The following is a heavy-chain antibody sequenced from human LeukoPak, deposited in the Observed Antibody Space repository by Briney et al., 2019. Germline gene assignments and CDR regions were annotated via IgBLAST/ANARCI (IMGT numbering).Heavy chain of an antibody. CDR2: ISGSGGST. Sequence: GGSLRPSCAAPGLPLSSYAMSLVRQAPGKGLEWVSAISGSGGSTYYADSVKGRFTISRDNSKNTLYLQMNSLRAEDTAVYYCAKYSTHYFDYWGQGTLVTVSS. V-gene: IGHV3-23*01. D-gene: IGHD5-18*01. CDR3: AKYSTHYFDY. J-gene: IGHJ4*02. CDR1: GLPLSSYA.